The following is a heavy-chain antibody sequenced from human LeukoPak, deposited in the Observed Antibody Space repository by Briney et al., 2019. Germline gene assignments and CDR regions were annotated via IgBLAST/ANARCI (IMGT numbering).Heavy chain of an antibody. D-gene: IGHD3-3*01. J-gene: IGHJ4*02. CDR2: IRYDGSNK. Sequence: GGSLRLSCAASGFTFSSYGMHWVRQAPGKGLEWVAFIRYDGSNKYYADSVKGRFTISRDNSKNTLYLQMNSLRAEDTAVYYCAKDQHSITIFGVVYDYWGQGTLVTVSS. CDR1: GFTFSSYG. V-gene: IGHV3-30*02. CDR3: AKDQHSITIFGVVYDY.